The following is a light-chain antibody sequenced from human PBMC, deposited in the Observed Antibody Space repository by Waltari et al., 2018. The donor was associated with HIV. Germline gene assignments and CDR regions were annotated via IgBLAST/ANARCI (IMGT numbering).Light chain of an antibody. CDR3: QAWDSITVV. V-gene: IGLV3-1*01. CDR1: DVGGRC. CDR2: QDN. J-gene: IGLJ2*01. Sequence: SHELTQPPSVSVSPGQTATITCSGDDVGGRCAGWYKVKPGLSPVLFTDQDNKRATGIFERFSGSNSGNAATLTISGSQAIDEADYFCQAWDSITVVFGGGTKLTVL.